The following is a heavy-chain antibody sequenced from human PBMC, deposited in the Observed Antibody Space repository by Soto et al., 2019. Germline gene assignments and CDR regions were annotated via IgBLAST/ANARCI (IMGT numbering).Heavy chain of an antibody. Sequence: ASVKVSCKASGDTFTSYYMHWVRQAPGQGLEWMGRINPSGGSTNYAQKFQGRVTMTADKSTSTAYMELSSLRSEDTAVYYCASMVVAASSFDYWGQGTLLTVSS. CDR3: ASMVVAASSFDY. CDR1: GDTFTSYY. D-gene: IGHD2-15*01. J-gene: IGHJ4*02. CDR2: INPSGGST. V-gene: IGHV1-46*01.